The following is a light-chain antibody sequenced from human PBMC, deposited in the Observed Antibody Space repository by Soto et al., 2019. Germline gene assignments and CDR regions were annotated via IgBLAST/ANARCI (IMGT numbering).Light chain of an antibody. V-gene: IGKV1-5*01. CDR1: QKSSPW. CDR3: QQYNDYPAT. CDR2: DVS. Sequence: DIEMVQSPSALSASVGDTVTITCRASQKSSPWLAWYQQKPGQAPKLLMYDVSSLKRGVPSRFSGSGSGPEFTLTISSLQPDDFATYCRQQYNDYPATFGQGSKVNMK. J-gene: IGKJ1*01.